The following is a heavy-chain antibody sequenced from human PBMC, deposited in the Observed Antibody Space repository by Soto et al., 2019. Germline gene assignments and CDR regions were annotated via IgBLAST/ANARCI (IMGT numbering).Heavy chain of an antibody. V-gene: IGHV3-23*01. CDR2: LSSGGRKT. CDR3: ARDTDGLHY. CDR1: GFTFTDYA. Sequence: AGGSLRLSCATSGFTFTDYAMNWVRQAPGKGLEWVADLSSGGRKTWYGDSVKGRFTVSRDISKNTLFLQLNSLRAEDTAVYYCARDTDGLHYWGQGTLVTVSS. J-gene: IGHJ4*02.